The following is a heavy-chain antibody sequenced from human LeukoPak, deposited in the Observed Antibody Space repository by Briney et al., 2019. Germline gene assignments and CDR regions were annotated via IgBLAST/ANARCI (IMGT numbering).Heavy chain of an antibody. V-gene: IGHV3-23*01. CDR1: GSTFSGYA. D-gene: IGHD3-10*01. Sequence: GGSLRLSCAASGSTFSGYAMSWVRQAPGKGLEWVSAISGSGGSTYYADSVKGRFTISRDNSKNTLYLQMNSLRAEDTAVYYCAKVLYYYGSGEDYYGMDVWGQGTTVTVSS. J-gene: IGHJ6*02. CDR2: ISGSGGST. CDR3: AKVLYYYGSGEDYYGMDV.